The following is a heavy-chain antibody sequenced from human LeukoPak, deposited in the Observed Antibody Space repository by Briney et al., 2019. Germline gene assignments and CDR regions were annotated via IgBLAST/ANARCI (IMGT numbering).Heavy chain of an antibody. D-gene: IGHD4-17*01. V-gene: IGHV3-21*01. CDR3: ARDGGDYGDYSYYYYSMDV. Sequence: GGSLRLSCAASGFTFSSYSMNWVRQAPGKGLEWVSSISSSSSYIYYADSVRGRFTISRDNAKNSLYLQMNSLRAEDTAVYYCARDGGDYGDYSYYYYSMDVWGQGTTVTVSS. CDR2: ISSSSSYI. J-gene: IGHJ6*02. CDR1: GFTFSSYS.